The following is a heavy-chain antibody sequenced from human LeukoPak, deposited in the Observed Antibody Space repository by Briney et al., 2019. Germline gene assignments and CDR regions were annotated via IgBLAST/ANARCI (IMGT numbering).Heavy chain of an antibody. CDR1: GFTFSGSA. V-gene: IGHV3-73*01. CDR2: IRSKANSYAT. Sequence: GGSLRLSCAASGFTFSGSAIHWVRQASGKGLEWVGRIRSKANSYATSSAASVKGRFTISRDDSKNTAYLQMNSLKTEDTAAYYCTRDYGVLFDYWGQGTLVTVSS. J-gene: IGHJ4*02. CDR3: TRDYGVLFDY. D-gene: IGHD4-17*01.